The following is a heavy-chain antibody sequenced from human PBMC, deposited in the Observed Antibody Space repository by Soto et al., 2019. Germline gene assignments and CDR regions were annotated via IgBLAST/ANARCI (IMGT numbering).Heavy chain of an antibody. D-gene: IGHD6-19*01. CDR3: VMSPGWYKIDS. Sequence: SETLSLTCAVSGAYMRNDYYYWSWVRQKPGKDLEWIGHMHHSGRTHYNPSLKSRVAISVDTSKNQFSLKMNSVTAADTAVYFCVMSPGWYKIDSWGQGILVTVSS. V-gene: IGHV4-31*11. CDR2: MHHSGRT. J-gene: IGHJ4*02. CDR1: GAYMRNDYYY.